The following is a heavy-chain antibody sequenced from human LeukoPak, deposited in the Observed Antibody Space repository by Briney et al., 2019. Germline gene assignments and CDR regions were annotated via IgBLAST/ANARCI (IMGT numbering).Heavy chain of an antibody. V-gene: IGHV4-59*01. CDR2: IYYSGST. J-gene: IGHJ4*02. CDR1: GGSINNYY. CDR3: ARARYYYDSSGYYHDY. D-gene: IGHD3-22*01. Sequence: SETLSLTCSVSGGSINNYYWSWIRQPPGKGLEYIGYIYYSGSTNYNPSLKSRVTISVDTSKNQFSLKLSSVTAADTAVYYCARARYYYDSSGYYHDYWGQGTLVTVSS.